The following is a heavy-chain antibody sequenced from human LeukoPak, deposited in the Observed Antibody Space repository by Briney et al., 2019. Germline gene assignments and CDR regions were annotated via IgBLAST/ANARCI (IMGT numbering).Heavy chain of an antibody. J-gene: IGHJ4*02. CDR2: ISGSGGST. D-gene: IGHD3-10*01. CDR1: GFTFSSYA. V-gene: IGHV3-23*01. Sequence: GGSLRLSCAASGFTFSSYAMSWVRQAPGKGLEWVSAISGSGGSTYYADSVKGRFTISRDNSKNTLYLQMNSLRAEDTAVYYCARADYYGSGSPIFDYWGQGTLVTVSS. CDR3: ARADYYGSGSPIFDY.